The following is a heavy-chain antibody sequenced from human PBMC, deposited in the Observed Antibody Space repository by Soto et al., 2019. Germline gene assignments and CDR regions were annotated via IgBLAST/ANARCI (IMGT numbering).Heavy chain of an antibody. V-gene: IGHV3-9*01. J-gene: IGHJ3*02. CDR1: GFTFDDYA. CDR2: ISWNSGSI. CDR3: AKDTGRGALYAFDI. Sequence: EVQLVESGGGLVQPGRSLRLSCAASGFTFDDYAMHWVRQAPGKGLEWVSGISWNSGSIGYADSVKGRFTISRDNAKNSLYLQRNSLGAEDTALYYCAKDTGRGALYAFDIWGQGTMVTVSS. D-gene: IGHD1-1*01.